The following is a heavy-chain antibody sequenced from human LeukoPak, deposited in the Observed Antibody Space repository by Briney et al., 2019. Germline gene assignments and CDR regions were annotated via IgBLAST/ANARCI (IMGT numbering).Heavy chain of an antibody. V-gene: IGHV4-34*01. Sequence: PSETLSLTCAVYGGSFSGYYWSWIRQPPGKGLEWIGEINHSGSTNYNPSLKSRVTISVDTSKNQFSLKLSSVTAAATAVYYCARLPDTAMVDGLDYWGQGTLVTVSS. CDR3: ARLPDTAMVDGLDY. CDR2: INHSGST. J-gene: IGHJ4*02. D-gene: IGHD5-18*01. CDR1: GGSFSGYY.